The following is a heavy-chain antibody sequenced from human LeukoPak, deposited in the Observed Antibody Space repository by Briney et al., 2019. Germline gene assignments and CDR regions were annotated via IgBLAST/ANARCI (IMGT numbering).Heavy chain of an antibody. V-gene: IGHV4-59*11. Sequence: SETLSLTCTVSGGSISSHYWSWIRQPPGKGLEWIGYIYYSGSTNYNPSLKSRVTISVDTSKNQFPLKLSSVTAADTAVYYCARDRASSSGFDPWGQGTLVTVSS. CDR1: GGSISSHY. CDR2: IYYSGST. J-gene: IGHJ5*02. CDR3: ARDRASSSGFDP. D-gene: IGHD6-6*01.